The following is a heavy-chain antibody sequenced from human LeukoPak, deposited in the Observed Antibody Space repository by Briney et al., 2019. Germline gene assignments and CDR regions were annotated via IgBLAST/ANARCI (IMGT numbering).Heavy chain of an antibody. CDR3: ARDPSMAGFFDS. D-gene: IGHD5-24*01. V-gene: IGHV3-21*06. CDR1: GFTFSSYS. CDR2: ISSSTYYI. Sequence: PGGSLRLSCAVSGFTFSSYSMNWVRQAPGKGLEWVSSISSSTYYIYYADSVKGRFTISRDNAMNSLYLHMNSLRADDSAVYYCARDPSMAGFFDSWGQGTLVTVSS. J-gene: IGHJ4*02.